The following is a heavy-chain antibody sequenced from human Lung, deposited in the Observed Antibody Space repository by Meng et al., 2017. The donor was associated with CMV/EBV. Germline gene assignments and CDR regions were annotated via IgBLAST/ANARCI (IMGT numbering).Heavy chain of an antibody. CDR2: ISAYNGNP. V-gene: IGHV1-18*01. D-gene: IGHD1-14*01. CDR3: ARDLPGGTKGTWLDL. J-gene: IGHJ5*02. Sequence: VQLVQCGAEVKIPGGSVSVSCKASCICFDHSGVSWVRQAPGQGPEWMGWISAYNGNPNYAQTFQGRFTMTTDTSTSTAYMELRGLRSDDTAVYYCARDLPGGTKGTWLDLWGQGTLVTVSS. CDR1: CICFDHSG.